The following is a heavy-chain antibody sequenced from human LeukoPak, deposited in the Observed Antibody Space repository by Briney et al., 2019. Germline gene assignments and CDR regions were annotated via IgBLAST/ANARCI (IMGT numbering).Heavy chain of an antibody. Sequence: SETRSLTCTVASGSIRSSSNYWGWIRQPPGKGLEWIGNIYYSGSTYYNPSLKSRVTISVDTSKNQFSLKLSSVTAAGTAVYYCARYQIVATIKDWGQGTLVSVSS. J-gene: IGHJ4*02. CDR2: IYYSGST. D-gene: IGHD5-12*01. CDR3: ARYQIVATIKD. V-gene: IGHV4-39*01. CDR1: SGSIRSSSNY.